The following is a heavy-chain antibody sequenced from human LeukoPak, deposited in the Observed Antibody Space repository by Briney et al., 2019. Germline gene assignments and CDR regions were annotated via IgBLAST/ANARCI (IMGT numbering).Heavy chain of an antibody. CDR3: TKEGLGSGSSFSGWFDP. D-gene: IGHD3-10*01. J-gene: IGHJ5*02. V-gene: IGHV3-53*05. Sequence: PGGSLRLSCAASGFTVTSNYMSWVRQAPGQGLEWVSVIYDDGSAYYADSVTGRFTISRDNSMNILYLQMDSLRSEDTAVYYCTKEGLGSGSSFSGWFDPWGQGTLVTVSS. CDR1: GFTVTSNY. CDR2: IYDDGSA.